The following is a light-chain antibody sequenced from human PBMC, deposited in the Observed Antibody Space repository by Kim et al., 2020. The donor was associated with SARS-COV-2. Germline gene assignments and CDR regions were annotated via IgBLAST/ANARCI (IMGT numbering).Light chain of an antibody. J-gene: IGLJ3*02. V-gene: IGLV2-14*01. CDR2: DVN. Sequence: QSALTQPASVSGSPGQLSTISCTGTSSDVGGYIHVSWYQQHPGKAPKLIIYDVNKRPSGASDRFSGSKSANTASLTISGLQAEDEAEYYCSSFTTIGTWVFGGGTQLTVL. CDR3: SSFTTIGTWV. CDR1: SSDVGGYIH.